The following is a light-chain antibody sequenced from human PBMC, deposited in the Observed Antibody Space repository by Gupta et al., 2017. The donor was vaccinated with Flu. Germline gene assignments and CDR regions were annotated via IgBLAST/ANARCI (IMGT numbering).Light chain of an antibody. J-gene: IGKJ4*01. CDR3: RQLAGCFT. CDR2: AAS. CDR1: QGLSSY. Sequence: DIQLTQSPSFLSASVGDRVTITCRASQGLSSYLACYQQKPGRAPKLLIYAASKWQTGVTSRLSGSGAGTEFTRTSSSLQPEDFATYYCRQLAGCFTFGGGTKVEI. V-gene: IGKV1-9*01.